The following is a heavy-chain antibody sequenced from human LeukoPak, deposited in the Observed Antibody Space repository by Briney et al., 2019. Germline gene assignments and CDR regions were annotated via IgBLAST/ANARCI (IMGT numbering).Heavy chain of an antibody. CDR1: GGTFSSYA. J-gene: IGHJ6*02. V-gene: IGHV1-69*04. Sequence: SVKVSCKASGGTFSSYAISWVRQAPGQGLEWMGRIIPIFGIANYAQKFQGRVTITADKSTSTAYMELSSLRSEDTAMYYCARDQGFGPTNYYYYGMDVWGQGTTVTVSS. CDR2: IIPIFGIA. D-gene: IGHD3-10*01. CDR3: ARDQGFGPTNYYYYGMDV.